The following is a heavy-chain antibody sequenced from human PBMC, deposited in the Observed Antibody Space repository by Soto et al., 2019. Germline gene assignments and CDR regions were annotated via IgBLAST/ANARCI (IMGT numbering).Heavy chain of an antibody. J-gene: IGHJ6*02. D-gene: IGHD2-15*01. CDR1: GFTFRIYA. CDR3: AKRGDILDVSSSFVGYRMDV. V-gene: IGHV3-23*01. CDR2: IRGNGAGI. Sequence: GGSLRLSCVASGFTFRIYAMTWVRQAPGKGLEWVARIRGNGAGISYADSVKGRFTISRDNSKNTVYLQMNSLRADDTAVYFCAKRGDILDVSSSFVGYRMDVWGQGTTVTVSS.